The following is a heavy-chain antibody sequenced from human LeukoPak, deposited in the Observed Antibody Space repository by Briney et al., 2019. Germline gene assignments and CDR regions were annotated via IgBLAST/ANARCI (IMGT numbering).Heavy chain of an antibody. CDR1: GGSIGSYY. CDR3: ARDKGIVGAAAAFDI. V-gene: IGHV4-59*01. D-gene: IGHD1-26*01. J-gene: IGHJ3*02. CDR2: IYYSGST. Sequence: SETLSLTCTVSGGSIGSYYWSWIRQPPGKGLEWIGYIYYSGSTNYNPSLKSRVTISVDTSKNQFSLKLSSVTAADTAVYYCARDKGIVGAAAAFDIWGQGTMVTVSS.